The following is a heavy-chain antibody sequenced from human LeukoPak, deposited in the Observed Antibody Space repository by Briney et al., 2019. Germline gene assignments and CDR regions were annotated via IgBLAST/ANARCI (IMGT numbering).Heavy chain of an antibody. J-gene: IGHJ5*02. CDR3: ARDLGQYYDSSDNWFDP. CDR2: INSDGINT. CDR1: GFTFSNYW. V-gene: IGHV3-74*01. D-gene: IGHD3-10*01. Sequence: GGSLRLSCAASGFTFSNYWMHWVRQAPGKGLVWVSRINSDGINTSYADSVKGRFTISRDNAKNTLNLQMNSLRAEDTAVYYCARDLGQYYDSSDNWFDPWGQGTLVTVSS.